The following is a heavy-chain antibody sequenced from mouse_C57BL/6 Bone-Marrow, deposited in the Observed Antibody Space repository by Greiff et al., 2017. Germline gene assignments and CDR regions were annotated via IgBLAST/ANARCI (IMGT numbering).Heavy chain of an antibody. D-gene: IGHD2-3*01. CDR1: GYSITSGYY. CDR3: ARWLLGKMDY. Sequence: VQLQQSGPGLVKPSQSLSLTCSVTGYSITSGYYWNWIRQFPGNKLEWMGYISYDGSNNYNPSLKNRISITRDTSKNQFFLKLNSVTTEDTATYYCARWLLGKMDYWGQGTSVTVSS. J-gene: IGHJ4*01. V-gene: IGHV3-6*01. CDR2: ISYDGSN.